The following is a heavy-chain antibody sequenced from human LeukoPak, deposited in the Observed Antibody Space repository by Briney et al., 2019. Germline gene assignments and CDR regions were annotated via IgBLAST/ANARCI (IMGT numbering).Heavy chain of an antibody. CDR1: GGSISSYY. CDR3: ARVGYCSSTSCCTGYYYMDV. CDR2: IYYGGST. J-gene: IGHJ6*03. D-gene: IGHD2-2*02. Sequence: PSETLSLTCTVSGGSISSYYWSWIRQPPGKGLEWIGYIYYGGSTNYNPSLKSRVTISVDTSKNQFSLKLSSVTAADTAVYYCARVGYCSSTSCCTGYYYMDVWGKGTTVTVSS. V-gene: IGHV4-59*01.